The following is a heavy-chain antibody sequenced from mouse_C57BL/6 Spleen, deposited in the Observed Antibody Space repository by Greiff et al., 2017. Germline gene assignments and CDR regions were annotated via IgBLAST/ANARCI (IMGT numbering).Heavy chain of an antibody. D-gene: IGHD2-5*01. CDR3: ARKDNDSNYLRGAMDY. J-gene: IGHJ4*01. CDR1: GYTFTSYW. CDR2: INPSNGGT. V-gene: IGHV1-53*01. Sequence: VQLQQPGTELVKPGASVKLSCKASGYTFTSYWMHWVKQRPGQGLEWIGNINPSNGGTNYNEKFKSKATLTVDKSSSTAYMQLSSLTSEDSAVYYCARKDNDSNYLRGAMDYWGQGTSVTVSS.